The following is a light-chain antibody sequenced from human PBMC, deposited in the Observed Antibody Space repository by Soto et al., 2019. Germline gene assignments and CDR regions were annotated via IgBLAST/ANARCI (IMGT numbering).Light chain of an antibody. CDR3: QTWGSGIRVV. CDR2: LNSDGSH. J-gene: IGLJ2*01. Sequence: QSVLTQSPSASASLGASVKLTCTLSSGHSSYAIAWHQQQPEKGPRYLMKLNSDGSHRKGDGIPDRFSGSSSGAEHYLTISSLQSEDEADYYCQTWGSGIRVVFGGGTKVTVL. CDR1: SGHSSYA. V-gene: IGLV4-69*01.